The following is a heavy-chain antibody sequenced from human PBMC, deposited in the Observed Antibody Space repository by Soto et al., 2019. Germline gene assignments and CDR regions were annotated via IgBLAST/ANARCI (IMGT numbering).Heavy chain of an antibody. D-gene: IGHD3-10*02. V-gene: IGHV4-31*03. CDR1: GGSISSGGYY. Sequence: PSATLSLTCTVSGGSISSGGYYWSWIRQHPGKGLEWIGYIYYSGSTYYNPSLKSRVTISVDTSKNQFSLKLSSVTAADTAVYYCASIFGELISAHNWFDPWGQGTLVTVSS. CDR3: ASIFGELISAHNWFDP. J-gene: IGHJ5*02. CDR2: IYYSGST.